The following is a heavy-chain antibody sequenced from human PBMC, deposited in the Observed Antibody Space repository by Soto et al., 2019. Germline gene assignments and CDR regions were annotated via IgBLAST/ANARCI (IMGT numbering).Heavy chain of an antibody. CDR2: LSYDGTYQ. Sequence: GGSLRLSCAASGFTFSNYGMHWVRQAPGKGLEWVATLSYDGTYQYYGDSVKGRFTISRDKSPNTLSLQMNSLRVEDTAVYYCAKERVRHADYGSGMDVWGQGTTVTVSS. CDR1: GFTFSNYG. D-gene: IGHD4-17*01. J-gene: IGHJ6*02. V-gene: IGHV3-30*18. CDR3: AKERVRHADYGSGMDV.